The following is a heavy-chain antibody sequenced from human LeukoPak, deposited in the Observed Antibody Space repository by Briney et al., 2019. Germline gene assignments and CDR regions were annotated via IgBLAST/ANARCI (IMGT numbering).Heavy chain of an antibody. CDR2: IIPIFGTA. Sequence: SVKVSCKASGGTFSSYAISWVRQAPGQGLEWMGGIIPIFGTANYAQKFQGRVTITTDESTSTAYMELRSLRSDDTAVYYCARDYNYYDSSGYYPLTGFDPWGQGTLVTVSS. CDR3: ARDYNYYDSSGYYPLTGFDP. CDR1: GGTFSSYA. V-gene: IGHV1-69*05. D-gene: IGHD3-22*01. J-gene: IGHJ5*02.